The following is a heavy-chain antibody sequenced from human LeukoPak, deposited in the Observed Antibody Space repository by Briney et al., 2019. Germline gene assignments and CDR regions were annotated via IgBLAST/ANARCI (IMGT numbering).Heavy chain of an antibody. CDR1: GGSISSGDYS. J-gene: IGHJ3*02. CDR3: ARKIREDAFDI. Sequence: KPSETLSLTCTVSGGSISSGDYSWGWIRQPPGKGLEFIGYIYHSGSAYYNPTLTSRVTISVDRSKNQFSLKLTSVTAADTAVYYRARKIREDAFDIWGQGTMVTVSS. D-gene: IGHD1-26*01. CDR2: IYHSGSA. V-gene: IGHV4-30-2*01.